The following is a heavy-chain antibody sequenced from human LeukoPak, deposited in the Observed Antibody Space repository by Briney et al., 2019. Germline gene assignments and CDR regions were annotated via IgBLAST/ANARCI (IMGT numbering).Heavy chain of an antibody. CDR1: GFSVSNNY. CDR2: IYSGGAT. Sequence: LTLSCPASGFSVSNNYMRLVRHAPATGLEGGAVIYSGGATYYADSVKGRFTISRDNSKNTLYLQMNSLRAEDTAVYFCARGVSSWYKDPFDSWGQGTLVTVSS. D-gene: IGHD6-13*01. CDR3: ARGVSSWYKDPFDS. V-gene: IGHV3-66*01. J-gene: IGHJ4*02.